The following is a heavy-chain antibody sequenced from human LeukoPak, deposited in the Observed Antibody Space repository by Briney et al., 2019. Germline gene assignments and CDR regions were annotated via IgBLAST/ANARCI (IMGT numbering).Heavy chain of an antibody. CDR1: GFTVSSNY. CDR2: ISSSSSTI. CDR3: APRVVVITAPFDY. J-gene: IGHJ4*02. V-gene: IGHV3-48*01. D-gene: IGHD2-21*01. Sequence: GGSLRLSCAAYGFTVSSNYMSWVRQAPGKGLEWVSYISSSSSTIYYADSVKGRFTISRDNAKNSLYLQMNSLRAEDTAVYYCAPRVVVITAPFDYWGQGTLVTVSS.